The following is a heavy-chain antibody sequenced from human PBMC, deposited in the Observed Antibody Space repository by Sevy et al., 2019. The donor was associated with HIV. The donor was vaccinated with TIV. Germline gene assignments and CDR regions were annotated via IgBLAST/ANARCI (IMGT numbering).Heavy chain of an antibody. CDR2: ISSSSSYI. Sequence: GGSLRLSCAASGFTFSSYSMNWVRQAPGKGLEWVSSISSSSSYIYYEDSVKGRFTISRDNAKNSLYLQMNSLRAEDTAVYYCARDMKSYAAFDIWGQGTMVTVSS. CDR3: ARDMKSYAAFDI. J-gene: IGHJ3*02. D-gene: IGHD2-2*01. CDR1: GFTFSSYS. V-gene: IGHV3-21*01.